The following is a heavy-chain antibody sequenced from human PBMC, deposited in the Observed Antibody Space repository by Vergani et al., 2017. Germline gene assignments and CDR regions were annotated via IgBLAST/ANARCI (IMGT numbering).Heavy chain of an antibody. CDR2: INPSGGST. J-gene: IGHJ6*02. CDR3: ARGRSGYNLYYYYGMDV. D-gene: IGHD3-3*01. V-gene: IGHV1-46*01. CDR1: GYTFTSYY. Sequence: QVQLVQSGAEVKKPGASVKVSCKASGYTFTSYYMHWVRQAPGQGLEWMGIINPSGGSTSYAQKFQGRVTMTRDTSTSTVYMELSRLRSEDTAVYYCARGRSGYNLYYYYGMDVWGQGTTVTVSS.